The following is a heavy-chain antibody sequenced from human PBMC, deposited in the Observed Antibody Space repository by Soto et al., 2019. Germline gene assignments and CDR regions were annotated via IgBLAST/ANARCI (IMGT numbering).Heavy chain of an antibody. D-gene: IGHD3-16*01. CDR3: ARLDTSLCVGGEGFDP. V-gene: IGHV1-69*01. Sequence: QVQLVQSGAEVKKPGSSVKVSCKASGDTVSNFAIIWVRQAPGQGLEWMGGIIPTFGTTDYAQSFQGRVSITADESTHTSYMELHSLRSEDTATYFCARLDTSLCVGGEGFDPWGQGTLITFAS. J-gene: IGHJ5*02. CDR1: GDTVSNFA. CDR2: IIPTFGTT.